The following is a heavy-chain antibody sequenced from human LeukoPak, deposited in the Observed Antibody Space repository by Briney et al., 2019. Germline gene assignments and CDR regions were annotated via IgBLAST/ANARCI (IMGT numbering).Heavy chain of an antibody. Sequence: SVKVSCKASGGTFSSYAISWVRQAPGQGLEWMGGIIPIFGTANYAQKFQGRVTITADESPRTAYMELSSLRAEDTAVYYCARGGGFGELLFHWGQGTLVTVSS. CDR2: IIPIFGTA. CDR3: ARGGGFGELLFH. D-gene: IGHD3-10*01. CDR1: GGTFSSYA. V-gene: IGHV1-69*01. J-gene: IGHJ4*02.